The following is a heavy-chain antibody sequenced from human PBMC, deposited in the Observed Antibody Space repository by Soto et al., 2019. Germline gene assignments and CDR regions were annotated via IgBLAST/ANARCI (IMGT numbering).Heavy chain of an antibody. Sequence: SGPTLVNPTETLTLTCTISGFSLSNGRMGVSWIRQPPGRALEWLAHFFSDVERSYSTSTPRRLTMSKDTSGTHVVLTMTIIDLQDTGTDFCARINADSVSRYYAIDVWGPGPPVTVAS. CDR2: FFSDVER. CDR1: GFSLSNGRMG. CDR3: ARINADSVSRYYAIDV. D-gene: IGHD4-17*01. V-gene: IGHV2-26*03. J-gene: IGHJ6*02.